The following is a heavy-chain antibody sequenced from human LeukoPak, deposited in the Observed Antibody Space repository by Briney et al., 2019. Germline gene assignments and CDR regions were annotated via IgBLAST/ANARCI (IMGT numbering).Heavy chain of an antibody. V-gene: IGHV1-2*02. Sequence: GASVKVSCKASGYTFTGYYIHWVRQAPGQGLEWMGWINPNSGGTNYAQKFQGRVTMTRDTSISTAYMELSRLRSDDTAVYYCARDETKRQLVPGYWGQGTLVTVSS. J-gene: IGHJ4*02. CDR2: INPNSGGT. CDR1: GYTFTGYY. CDR3: ARDETKRQLVPGY. D-gene: IGHD6-6*01.